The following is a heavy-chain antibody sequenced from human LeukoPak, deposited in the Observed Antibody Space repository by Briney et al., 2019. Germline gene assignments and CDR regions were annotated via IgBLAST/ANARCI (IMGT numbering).Heavy chain of an antibody. D-gene: IGHD2-2*01. Sequence: SETLSLTCAVYGGSFSGYYWSWIRQPPGKGLEWIGEINHSGSTNYNPSLKSRVTTSVDTSKNQSSLKLSSVTAADTAVYYCARGRRGVVVPAARKNWFDPWGQGTLVTVSS. V-gene: IGHV4-34*01. CDR1: GGSFSGYY. CDR3: ARGRRGVVVPAARKNWFDP. J-gene: IGHJ5*02. CDR2: INHSGST.